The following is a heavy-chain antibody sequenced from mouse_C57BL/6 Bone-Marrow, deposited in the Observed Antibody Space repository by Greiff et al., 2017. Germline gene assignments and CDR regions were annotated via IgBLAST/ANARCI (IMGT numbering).Heavy chain of an antibody. CDR1: GFSLTSYG. CDR2: IWSGGST. V-gene: IGHV2-4*01. Sequence: VQLVESGPGLVQPSQSLSITCPVSGFSLTSYGVHWVRQPPGKGLEWLGVIWSGGSTDYNAAFISRLSISKDNSKSQVFFKMNSLQADDTAIYYWAKKGGSSWYFDVWGTGTTVTVSS. CDR3: AKKGGSSWYFDV. D-gene: IGHD1-1*01. J-gene: IGHJ1*03.